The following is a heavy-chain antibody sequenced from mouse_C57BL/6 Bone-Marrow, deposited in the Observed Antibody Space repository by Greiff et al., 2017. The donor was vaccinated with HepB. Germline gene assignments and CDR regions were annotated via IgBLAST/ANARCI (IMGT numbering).Heavy chain of an antibody. CDR3: TTDYYGSSYRYYAMDY. J-gene: IGHJ4*01. V-gene: IGHV14-1*01. CDR2: IDPEDGDT. D-gene: IGHD1-1*01. CDR1: GFNIKDYH. Sequence: EVKLQESGAELVRPGASVKLSCTASGFNIKDYHMHWVKQRPEQGLEWIGRIDPEDGDTEYAPKFQGKATMTADTSSNTAYLQLSSLTSEDTAVYYCTTDYYGSSYRYYAMDYWGQGTSVTVSS.